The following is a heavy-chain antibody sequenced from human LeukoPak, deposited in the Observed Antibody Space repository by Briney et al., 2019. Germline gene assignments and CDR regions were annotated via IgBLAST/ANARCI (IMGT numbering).Heavy chain of an antibody. Sequence: PGGSLRLSCAASRFTFSSYAMSWVRQAPGRGLEWVSFISASGDSTYYADSVKGRFTISRDNSKNTLHLQMNSLRAEDTAVYYCATRNYFEYWGQGTLVTVSS. J-gene: IGHJ4*02. CDR2: ISASGDST. CDR3: ATRNYFEY. CDR1: RFTFSSYA. V-gene: IGHV3-23*01.